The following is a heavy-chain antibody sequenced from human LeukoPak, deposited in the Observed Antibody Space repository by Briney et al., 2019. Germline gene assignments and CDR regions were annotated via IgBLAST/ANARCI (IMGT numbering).Heavy chain of an antibody. J-gene: IGHJ6*04. CDR1: GFTFSNYN. D-gene: IGHD3-10*02. V-gene: IGHV3-21*01. CDR2: ITSTSSYI. Sequence: GGSLRLSCAASGFTFSNYNMNWVRQAPGKGLEWVSSITSTSSYIYYADSVRGRFTISRDNAKNSLYLQMNSLRAEDTAVYYCAELGITMIGGVWGKGTTVTISS. CDR3: AELGITMIGGV.